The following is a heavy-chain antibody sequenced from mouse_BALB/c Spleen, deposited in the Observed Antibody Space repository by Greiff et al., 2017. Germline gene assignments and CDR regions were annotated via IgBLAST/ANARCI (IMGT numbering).Heavy chain of an antibody. Sequence: EVQGVESGGGLVKPGGSLKLSCAASGFTFSSYAMSWVRQTPEKRLEWVATISSGGSYTYYPDSVKGRFTISRDNAKNTLYLQMSSLRSEDTAMYYCASPDSSGWAMDYWGQGTSVTVSS. V-gene: IGHV5-9-3*01. CDR1: GFTFSSYA. D-gene: IGHD3-2*01. CDR3: ASPDSSGWAMDY. J-gene: IGHJ4*01. CDR2: ISSGGSYT.